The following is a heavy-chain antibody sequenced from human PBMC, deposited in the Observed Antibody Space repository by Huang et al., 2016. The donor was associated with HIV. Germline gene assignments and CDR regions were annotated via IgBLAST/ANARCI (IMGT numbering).Heavy chain of an antibody. D-gene: IGHD4-4*01. V-gene: IGHV5-51*01. CDR1: GDKFTSYW. J-gene: IGHJ4*02. CDR3: ARQRAYGSTYADY. CDR2: IYPGDSDT. Sequence: EVQLVQSGAEVKKSGESLKISCKGSGDKFTSYWIGWVRQTPGKGLEGMGIIYPGDSDTRYRPSFQGQVTISADKSISTAYLQWSSLKASDTAMYYCARQRAYGSTYADYWGQGTLVTVSS.